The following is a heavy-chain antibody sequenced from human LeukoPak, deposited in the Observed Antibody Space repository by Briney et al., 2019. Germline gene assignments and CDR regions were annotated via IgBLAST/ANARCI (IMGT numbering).Heavy chain of an antibody. V-gene: IGHV3-21*01. CDR2: ISSSSSYI. CDR1: GFPFSRYT. Sequence: PGGSLRLSCAASGFPFSRYTMNWVRQAPGKGLEWVSSISSSSSYIYYADSVKGRFAISRDNAKNSLYLQMNSLRAEDTAVYYCARSTAYYYDSSGYYPFDDWGQGTPVTVSS. J-gene: IGHJ4*02. CDR3: ARSTAYYYDSSGYYPFDD. D-gene: IGHD3-22*01.